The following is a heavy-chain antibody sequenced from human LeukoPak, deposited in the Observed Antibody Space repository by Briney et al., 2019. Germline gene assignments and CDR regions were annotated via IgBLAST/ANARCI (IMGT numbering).Heavy chain of an antibody. CDR2: ITNDGSST. CDR3: ARAKIAAAGYDY. CDR1: GLTFSSHW. Sequence: GGSLRLSCAASGLTFSSHWMHWVRQAPGKGLVWVSRITNDGSSTTYADSVKGRFTISRDNAKNSLYLQMNSLRAEDTAVYYCARAKIAAAGYDYWGQGTLVTVSS. D-gene: IGHD6-13*01. J-gene: IGHJ4*02. V-gene: IGHV3-74*01.